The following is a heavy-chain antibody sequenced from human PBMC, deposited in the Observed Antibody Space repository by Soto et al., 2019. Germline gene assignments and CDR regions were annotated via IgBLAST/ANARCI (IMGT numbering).Heavy chain of an antibody. CDR1: GFTFSSYG. CDR2: ISYDGSNK. CDR3: AKERSRRTGDRRVFDY. D-gene: IGHD7-27*01. J-gene: IGHJ4*02. Sequence: GGSLRLSCAASGFTFSSYGMHWVRQAPGKGLEWVAVISYDGSNKYYADSVKGRFTISRDNSKNTLYLQMNSLRAEDTAVYYCAKERSRRTGDRRVFDYWGQGTLVTVSS. V-gene: IGHV3-30*18.